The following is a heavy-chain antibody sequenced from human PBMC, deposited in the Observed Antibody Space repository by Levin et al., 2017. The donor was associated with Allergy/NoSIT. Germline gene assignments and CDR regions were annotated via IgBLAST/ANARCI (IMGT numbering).Heavy chain of an antibody. CDR1: GFTFSSYA. V-gene: IGHV3-23*01. D-gene: IGHD3-10*01. CDR3: AKDPEPYGSGSYYKW. CDR2: ISGSGGST. J-gene: IGHJ4*02. Sequence: GESLKISCAASGFTFSSYAMSWVRQAPGKGLEWVSAISGSGGSTYYADSVKGRFTISRDNSKNTLYLQMNSLRAEDTAVYYCAKDPEPYGSGSYYKWWGQGTLVTVSS.